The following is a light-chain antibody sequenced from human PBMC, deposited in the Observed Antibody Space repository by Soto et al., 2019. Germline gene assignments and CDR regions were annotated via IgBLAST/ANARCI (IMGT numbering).Light chain of an antibody. CDR3: QQRHNLIT. CDR1: HSVDIY. V-gene: IGKV3-11*01. J-gene: IGKJ5*01. Sequence: EIVLTQSPATLSLSPGERATLSCRASHSVDIYVDWYQQKPGQAPRLLIYDASKRATGIAARFSGSGSGTDFTLTSSSLESEDFAVYYCQQRHNLITFGQGTRLET. CDR2: DAS.